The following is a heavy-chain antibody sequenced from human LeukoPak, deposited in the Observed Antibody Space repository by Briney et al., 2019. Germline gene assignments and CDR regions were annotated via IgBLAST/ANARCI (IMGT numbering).Heavy chain of an antibody. Sequence: PSGTRSLTCAVYGGSFSGYYWSWIRQPPGKGLEWIGEINHSGSTNYNPSLKSRVTISVDTSKNQFSLKLSSVTAADTAVYYCARESGSSWGGAFDIWGQGTMVTVSS. J-gene: IGHJ3*02. CDR3: ARESGSSWGGAFDI. D-gene: IGHD6-13*01. CDR1: GGSFSGYY. V-gene: IGHV4-34*01. CDR2: INHSGST.